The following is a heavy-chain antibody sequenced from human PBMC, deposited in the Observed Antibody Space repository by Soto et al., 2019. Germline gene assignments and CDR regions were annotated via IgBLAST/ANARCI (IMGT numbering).Heavy chain of an antibody. CDR2: IYHSGST. V-gene: IGHV4-4*02. CDR1: GGSISSNNW. D-gene: IGHD1-26*01. J-gene: IGHJ4*02. Sequence: SETLSLTCAVSGGSISSNNWWSWVRQPPGKGLEWIGEIYHSGSTNYNPSLKSRVTISVDKSRNQFSLKLSSVTAADMAVYYCAREFLEVAGIVGATDWGQGTLVTVSS. CDR3: AREFLEVAGIVGATD.